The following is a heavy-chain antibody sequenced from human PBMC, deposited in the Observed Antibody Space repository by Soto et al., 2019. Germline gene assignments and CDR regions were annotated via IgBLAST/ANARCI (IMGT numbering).Heavy chain of an antibody. CDR2: IIPILGIA. CDR3: ARSLRYLRGSYDY. CDR1: GGTFSSYI. Sequence: SVKVSRKASGGTFSSYIISWVRQPPGQGLEWMGRIIPILGIANYAQKFQGRVTITADKSTSTAYMELSSLRSEDTAVYYCARSLRYLRGSYDYWGQGTLVTVSS. J-gene: IGHJ4*02. D-gene: IGHD3-10*01. V-gene: IGHV1-69*02.